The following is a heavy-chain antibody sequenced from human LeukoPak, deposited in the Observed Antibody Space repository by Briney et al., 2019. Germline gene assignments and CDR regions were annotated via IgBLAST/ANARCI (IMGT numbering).Heavy chain of an antibody. CDR2: WHDGGRK. CDR3: ARDIGNSGFNLDC. D-gene: IGHD5-12*01. Sequence: GGSLRLSCVVSGFTFSTHGFHWVRQAPGKGLEWVSVWHDGGRKEYADSVRGRFTISRDNSNLYLQMNSLRAEDTAIYYCARDIGNSGFNLDCWGQGTPVTVSS. J-gene: IGHJ4*02. CDR1: GFTFSTHG. V-gene: IGHV3-33*01.